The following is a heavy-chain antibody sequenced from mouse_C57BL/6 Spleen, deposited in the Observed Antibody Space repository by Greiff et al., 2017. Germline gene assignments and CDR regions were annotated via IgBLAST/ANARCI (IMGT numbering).Heavy chain of an antibody. CDR3: ARGSWDAMDY. J-gene: IGHJ4*01. Sequence: QVQLQQPGAELVMPGASVKLSCKASGYTFTSYWMHWVKQRPGHGLEWIGEIDPSDSYTNYNQKFKGKSTLTVDKSSSTAYMQLSSLTSEDSAVYYCARGSWDAMDYWGQGTSVTVAS. CDR2: IDPSDSYT. CDR1: GYTFTSYW. V-gene: IGHV1-69*01. D-gene: IGHD4-1*01.